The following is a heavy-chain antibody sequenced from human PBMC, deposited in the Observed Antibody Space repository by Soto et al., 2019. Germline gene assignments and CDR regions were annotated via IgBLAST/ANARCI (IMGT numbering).Heavy chain of an antibody. D-gene: IGHD6-13*01. CDR1: GFTFSSYS. J-gene: IGHJ5*02. V-gene: IGHV3-48*02. Sequence: EVQLVESGGGLVQPGGSLRLSCTASGFTFSSYSMNWVRQAPGKGLEWVSYFSSSSSTIYYADSVKGRFTISRDNAKNALYQQMNSLRDEDTALYYCARVTLPRPAASGNWSDPGGQGALVTVSS. CDR2: FSSSSSTI. CDR3: ARVTLPRPAASGNWSDP.